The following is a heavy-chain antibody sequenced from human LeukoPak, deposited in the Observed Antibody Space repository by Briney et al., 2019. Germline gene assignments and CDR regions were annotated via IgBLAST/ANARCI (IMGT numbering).Heavy chain of an antibody. CDR3: AGNLVAAAPGDA. V-gene: IGHV3-7*01. J-gene: IGHJ5*02. CDR2: ISPDGGVQ. CDR1: RFTLSTYW. D-gene: IGHD2-2*01. Sequence: GRSLRLSCAASRFTLSTYWMTCVRQAPGKGLEWVANISPDGGVQSYVDSVKGRFSISRDNAKNSLYLQMHSLRAEDTAVYYCAGNLVAAAPGDAWGQGTLVTVSS.